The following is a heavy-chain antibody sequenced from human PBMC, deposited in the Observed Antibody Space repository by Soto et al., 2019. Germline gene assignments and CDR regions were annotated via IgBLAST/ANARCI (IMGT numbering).Heavy chain of an antibody. J-gene: IGHJ6*02. Sequence: QVQLVQSGAEVKKPGASVKVSCKASGYTFTGYYMHWVRQAPGQGLEWMGWINPNSGGTNYAQKFQGWVTMTRDTSISTAYMELSRLISDDTAVYYCARVAAAGTDYYYGMDVWGQGTTVTVSS. CDR2: INPNSGGT. CDR3: ARVAAAGTDYYYGMDV. V-gene: IGHV1-2*04. CDR1: GYTFTGYY. D-gene: IGHD6-13*01.